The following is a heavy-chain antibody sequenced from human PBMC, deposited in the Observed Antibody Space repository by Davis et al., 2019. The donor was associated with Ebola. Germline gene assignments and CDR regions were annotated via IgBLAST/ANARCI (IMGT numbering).Heavy chain of an antibody. V-gene: IGHV1-2*02. CDR3: ARSMVIKDYYYYYYMDV. CDR2: INPNSGGT. D-gene: IGHD3-22*01. J-gene: IGHJ6*03. Sequence: SVTVSRMASGYTFTGYYMHCVRQAPGQGLVWMGWINPNSGGTNYAQKFQGRVTMTRDTSISTAYMELSRLRSDDTAVYYCARSMVIKDYYYYYYMDVWGKGITVTVSS. CDR1: GYTFTGYY.